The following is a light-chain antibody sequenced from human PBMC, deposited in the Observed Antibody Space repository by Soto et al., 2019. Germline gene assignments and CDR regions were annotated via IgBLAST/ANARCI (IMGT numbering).Light chain of an antibody. CDR3: SSYTSSSLYV. J-gene: IGLJ1*01. CDR1: SSDVGGYNY. V-gene: IGLV2-14*01. CDR2: EVS. Sequence: QSALTQPASVSGSPGQSITISCTGTSSDVGGYNYLSWYQQHPGKAPKVMIYEVSNRPSGVSNRFSGSKSGNTASLTISGLQAEDEAAYYCSSYTSSSLYVFGTGTKLTVL.